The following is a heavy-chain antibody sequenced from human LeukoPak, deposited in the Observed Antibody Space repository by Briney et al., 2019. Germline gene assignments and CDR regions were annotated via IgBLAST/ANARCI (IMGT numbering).Heavy chain of an antibody. CDR2: ISSSSSYI. D-gene: IGHD3-22*01. CDR1: GFTFSSYS. J-gene: IGHJ5*02. V-gene: IGHV3-21*01. Sequence: GGSLRLSCAASGFTFSSYSMNWVRQAPGKGLEWVSSISSSSSYIYYADSVKGRFTISRDNAKNSLYLQMNSLRAEDTAVYYCARTGPYTHYDSSGYYYESWGPGTLVTVSS. CDR3: ARTGPYTHYDSSGYYYES.